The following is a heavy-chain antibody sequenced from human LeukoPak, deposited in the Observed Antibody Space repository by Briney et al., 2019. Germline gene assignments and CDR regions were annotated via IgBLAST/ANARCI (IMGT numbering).Heavy chain of an antibody. D-gene: IGHD6-13*01. CDR1: GYTFTGYY. V-gene: IGHV1-2*02. Sequence: ASVKVSCKASGYTFTGYYMHWVRQAPGQGLEWMGWISPNSGGTNYARKFQGRVTMTGDTSISTAYMELTRLRSDDTAVYYCARGVSAAGMGDWFDPWGQGTLVTVSS. CDR3: ARGVSAAGMGDWFDP. CDR2: ISPNSGGT. J-gene: IGHJ5*02.